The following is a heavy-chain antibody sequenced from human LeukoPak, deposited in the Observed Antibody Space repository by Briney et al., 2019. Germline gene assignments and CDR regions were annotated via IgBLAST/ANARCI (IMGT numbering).Heavy chain of an antibody. CDR2: IFYTGST. Sequence: SETLSLTCTISGGSIGSFFWSWIRQPPGKGLEWIGYIFYTGSTNYSPSLKSRVTISLDTSKNQFSLNLTSVTAADTAVYFCARIRSSLTVDYWGQGTLVSVSS. V-gene: IGHV4-59*01. J-gene: IGHJ4*02. D-gene: IGHD3-10*01. CDR1: GGSIGSFF. CDR3: ARIRSSLTVDY.